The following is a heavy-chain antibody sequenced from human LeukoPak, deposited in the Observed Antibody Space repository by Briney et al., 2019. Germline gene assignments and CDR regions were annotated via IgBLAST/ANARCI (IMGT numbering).Heavy chain of an antibody. D-gene: IGHD4-17*01. Sequence: GASVTVSCKASGYTFTDYYMHWVRQAPGQGLEWMGWINPNSGGTNYAQKFQGRVTMTRDTSISTAYMELSRLRSDDTAVYYCARDRDGDYPWNYFDYWGQGTLVTVSS. V-gene: IGHV1-2*02. CDR1: GYTFTDYY. CDR2: INPNSGGT. J-gene: IGHJ4*02. CDR3: ARDRDGDYPWNYFDY.